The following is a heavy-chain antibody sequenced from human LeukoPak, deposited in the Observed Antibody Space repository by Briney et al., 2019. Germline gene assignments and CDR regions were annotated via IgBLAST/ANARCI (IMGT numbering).Heavy chain of an antibody. CDR2: IRYDGSDK. D-gene: IGHD3-16*01. CDR3: AKDYYDYVASFDY. CDR1: GFTFSNYG. V-gene: IGHV3-30*02. Sequence: PGGSLRLSCAASGFTFSNYGMHWVRQAPGKGLEWVAFIRYDGSDKYYADSVKGRFTISRDNSKNTLYLQMNSLRAEDTAVYYCAKDYYDYVASFDYWGQGTLVTVSS. J-gene: IGHJ4*02.